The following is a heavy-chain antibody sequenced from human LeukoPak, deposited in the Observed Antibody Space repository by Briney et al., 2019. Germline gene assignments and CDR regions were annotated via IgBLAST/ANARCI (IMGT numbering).Heavy chain of an antibody. CDR3: VRVAGSYSPFDY. D-gene: IGHD1-26*01. CDR1: GDIFTSYY. CDR2: INPSGGST. Sequence: ASVKVSCKASGDIFTSYYMQWVRQAPGQGLEWMGIINPSGGSTSYAQKFQGRVTMTRDMSTSTVYMELSSLRSEDTAVYYCVRVAGSYSPFDYWGQGTLVTVSS. V-gene: IGHV1-46*01. J-gene: IGHJ4*02.